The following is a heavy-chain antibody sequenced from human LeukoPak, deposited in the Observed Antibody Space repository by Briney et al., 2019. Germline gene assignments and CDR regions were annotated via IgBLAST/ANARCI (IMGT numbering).Heavy chain of an antibody. D-gene: IGHD5-12*01. CDR1: GFTFSTYT. CDR2: ISSTSTYI. J-gene: IGHJ4*02. V-gene: IGHV3-21*01. Sequence: PGGSLRLSCAASGFTFSTYTMYWVRQAPGKGLEWVSSISSTSTYIYYADSLKGRFTISRDNAKNSLYLQMNSLRAEDTAVYYCARVDGHSGYPYPHYWGQGTLVTVSS. CDR3: ARVDGHSGYPYPHY.